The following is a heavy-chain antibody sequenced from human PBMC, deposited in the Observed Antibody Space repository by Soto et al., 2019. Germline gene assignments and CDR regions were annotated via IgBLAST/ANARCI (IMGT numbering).Heavy chain of an antibody. Sequence: PSETLSLTCTVSGGSISSYYWIWIRQPPGKGLEWIGYIYYSGSTNYNPSLKSRVTISVDTSKNQFSLKLSSVTAADTAVYYCAREYSGYFDYWGQGTLVTVSS. CDR3: AREYSGYFDY. D-gene: IGHD1-26*01. J-gene: IGHJ4*02. CDR2: IYYSGST. V-gene: IGHV4-59*01. CDR1: GGSISSYY.